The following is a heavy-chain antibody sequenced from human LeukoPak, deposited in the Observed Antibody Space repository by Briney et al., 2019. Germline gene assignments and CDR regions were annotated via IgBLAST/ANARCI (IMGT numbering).Heavy chain of an antibody. V-gene: IGHV3-21*01. CDR1: GFTFSRYV. Sequence: GGSLRLSCTASGFTFSRYVMIWVRQAPGKGLEWVSSISSSSSYIYYADSVKGRFTISRDNAKNSLYLQMNSLRAEDTAVYYCARWYSSSWYELDYWGQGTLVTVSS. CDR3: ARWYSSSWYELDY. D-gene: IGHD6-13*01. CDR2: ISSSSSYI. J-gene: IGHJ4*02.